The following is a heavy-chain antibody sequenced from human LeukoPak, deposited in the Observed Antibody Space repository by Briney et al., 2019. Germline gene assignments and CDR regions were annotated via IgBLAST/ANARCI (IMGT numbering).Heavy chain of an antibody. CDR1: GFTFSSYS. CDR3: ARDSYDFWSGYYHGPY. J-gene: IGHJ4*02. CDR2: ISSSSSYI. D-gene: IGHD3-3*01. Sequence: GGSLRLSCAASGFTFSSYSMNWVRQAPGKGLEWVSSISSSSSYIYYADSVKGQFTISRDNAKNSLYLQMNSLRAEDTAVYYCARDSYDFWSGYYHGPYWGQGTLVTVSS. V-gene: IGHV3-21*01.